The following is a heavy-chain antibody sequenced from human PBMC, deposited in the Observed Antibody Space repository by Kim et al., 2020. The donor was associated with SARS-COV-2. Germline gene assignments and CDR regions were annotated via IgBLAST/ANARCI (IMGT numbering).Heavy chain of an antibody. CDR2: ISWNSGSI. D-gene: IGHD6-19*01. Sequence: GGSLRLSCAASGFTFDDYAMHWVRQAPGKGLEWVSGISWNSGSIGYADSVKGRFTISRDNAKNSLYLQMNSLRAEDTALYYCAKGLAQWLVREAFDYWGQGTLVTVSS. J-gene: IGHJ4*02. CDR1: GFTFDDYA. V-gene: IGHV3-9*01. CDR3: AKGLAQWLVREAFDY.